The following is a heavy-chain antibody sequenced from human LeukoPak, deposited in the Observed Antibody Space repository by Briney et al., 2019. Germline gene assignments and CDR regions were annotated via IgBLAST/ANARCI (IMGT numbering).Heavy chain of an antibody. J-gene: IGHJ4*02. CDR1: GFTFSDYY. V-gene: IGHV3-23*01. Sequence: GGSLRLSCAASGFTFSDYYMSWISQAPGKGLEWVSAISGTGGSTYYADSVKGRFTISTANHQNTLYLQMNSLRAEDTAVYYCAQARARGTMVRGVIPDYWGQGTLVTVSS. CDR2: ISGTGGST. D-gene: IGHD3-10*01. CDR3: AQARARGTMVRGVIPDY.